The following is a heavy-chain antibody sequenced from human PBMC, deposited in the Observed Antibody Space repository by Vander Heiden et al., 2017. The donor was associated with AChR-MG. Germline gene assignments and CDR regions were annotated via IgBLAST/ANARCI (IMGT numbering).Heavy chain of an antibody. CDR3: ANAATISSSFDY. CDR2: ISWNSGSI. CDR1: GFPFDDHA. J-gene: IGHJ4*02. V-gene: IGHV3-9*01. D-gene: IGHD2-15*01. Sequence: EVQLVESGGGLVKPGRSLRLSCAASGFPFDDHAMHWVRQAPGKGLEWVSGISWNSGSIGYADSVKGRFTISRDNAKNSLYLQMTSLRAEDTAFYYCANAATISSSFDYWGQGTLVTVSS.